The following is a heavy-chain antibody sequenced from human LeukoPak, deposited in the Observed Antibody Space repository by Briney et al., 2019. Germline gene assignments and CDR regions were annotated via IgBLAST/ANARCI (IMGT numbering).Heavy chain of an antibody. D-gene: IGHD1-26*01. CDR2: INPNSGGT. J-gene: IGHJ4*02. CDR3: ARVVGATIGLIDY. V-gene: IGHV1-2*02. Sequence: GSINPNSGGTNYAQKFQGRVTMTRDTSISTAYMELSRLRSDDTAVYYCARVVGATIGLIDYWGQGTLVTVSS.